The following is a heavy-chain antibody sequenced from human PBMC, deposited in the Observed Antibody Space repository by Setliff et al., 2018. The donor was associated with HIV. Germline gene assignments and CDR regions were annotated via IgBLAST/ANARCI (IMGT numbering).Heavy chain of an antibody. CDR3: ARDQSDWFY. Sequence: LSLTCTVSGVSISNYYWSWIRQPSGKGLEWIGYMYYSGNTNYNPSLKSRVTISVDTSKSQFSLKLNSVTAADTAVYYCARDQSDWFYWGQGTLVTVSS. J-gene: IGHJ4*02. CDR2: MYYSGNT. V-gene: IGHV4-59*01. D-gene: IGHD3-3*01. CDR1: GVSISNYY.